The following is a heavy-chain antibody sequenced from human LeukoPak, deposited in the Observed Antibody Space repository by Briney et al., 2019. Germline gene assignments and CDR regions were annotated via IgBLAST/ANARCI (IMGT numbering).Heavy chain of an antibody. CDR2: MKSGTE. J-gene: IGHJ4*02. D-gene: IGHD3-10*01. CDR1: GFSFSNAY. CDR3: TTDDYFGSGSYKGY. V-gene: IGHV3-15*01. Sequence: PGGSLRLFCVASGFSFSNAYLSWVRQAPGKGLEWVGRMKSGTEDYAGPVTGRFTVSRDDSKDTLYLQMNNLRTEDTAVYYCTTDDYFGSGSYKGYWGQGTLVTVSS.